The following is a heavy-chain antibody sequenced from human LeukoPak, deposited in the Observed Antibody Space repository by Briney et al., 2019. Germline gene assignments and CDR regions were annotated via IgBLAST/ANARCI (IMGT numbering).Heavy chain of an antibody. CDR2: IYHSGST. CDR1: GGSISSSNW. CDR3: ARGRGDSGSYYSGTFDY. D-gene: IGHD1-26*01. V-gene: IGHV4-4*02. Sequence: SGTLSLTCAVSGGSISSSNWWSWVRQPPGKGLEWIGEIYHSGSTNYNPSLKSRVTIAVGKSKNQFSLKLSSVTAADTAVYYCARGRGDSGSYYSGTFDYWGQGTLVTVSS. J-gene: IGHJ4*02.